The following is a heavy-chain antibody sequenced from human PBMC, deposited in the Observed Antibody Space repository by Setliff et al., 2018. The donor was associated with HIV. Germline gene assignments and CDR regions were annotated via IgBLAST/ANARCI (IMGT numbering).Heavy chain of an antibody. V-gene: IGHV3-7*03. J-gene: IGHJ6*03. Sequence: GGSLRLSCAASGFTFSSCWVTWVRQGPGKGLEWVANIKKDGSEKYYVDSVKGRFTISSDNGKNSLYLQMDSLRAEDTAVYYCASSGYNYGGYYMDVWGKGTTVTVSS. D-gene: IGHD5-18*01. CDR3: ASSGYNYGGYYMDV. CDR2: IKKDGSEK. CDR1: GFTFSSCW.